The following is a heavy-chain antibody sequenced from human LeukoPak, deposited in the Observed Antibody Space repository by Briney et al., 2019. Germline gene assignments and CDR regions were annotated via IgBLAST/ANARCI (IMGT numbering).Heavy chain of an antibody. D-gene: IGHD5-12*01. CDR2: ISWDGGIT. J-gene: IGHJ4*02. CDR1: GFTFHHYS. CDR3: AKDSNTGGYSFGS. V-gene: IGHV3-43*01. Sequence: GGSLRLSCAASGFTFHHYSMHWVRQPPGKGLEWVSLISWDGGITYYADSVRGRFTISRDNSKNSLSLEMKSMRTEDTALYYCAKDSNTGGYSFGSWGQGTLVTVTS.